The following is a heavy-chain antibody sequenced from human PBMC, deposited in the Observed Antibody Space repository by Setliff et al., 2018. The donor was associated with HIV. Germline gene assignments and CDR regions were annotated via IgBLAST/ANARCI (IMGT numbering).Heavy chain of an antibody. J-gene: IGHJ4*02. D-gene: IGHD3-22*01. V-gene: IGHV3-33*01. CDR2: IWHDGSNE. CDR1: GFVFSSYA. CDR3: ARADSRGDYWFDF. Sequence: PGESLKISCGVSGFVFSSYAMHWVRQAPGKGLEWLAVIWHDGSNEHYADSVKGRSTIYRDNSKNTLYLQMNSLEVEETAVYYCARADSRGDYWFDFWGQGTLVTVS.